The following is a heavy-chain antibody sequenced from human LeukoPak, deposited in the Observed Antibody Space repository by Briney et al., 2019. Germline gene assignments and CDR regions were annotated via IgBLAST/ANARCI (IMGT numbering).Heavy chain of an antibody. Sequence: ASVKVSCKASGYTFTGYYMHWVRQAPGQGLAWMGWINPNSGGTNYAQKFQGRVTMTRDTSISTAYMELSRLRSDDTAVYYCARDPEQQPHYYYYYYMDVWGKGTTVTVSS. J-gene: IGHJ6*03. CDR2: INPNSGGT. D-gene: IGHD6-13*01. V-gene: IGHV1-2*02. CDR3: ARDPEQQPHYYYYYYMDV. CDR1: GYTFTGYY.